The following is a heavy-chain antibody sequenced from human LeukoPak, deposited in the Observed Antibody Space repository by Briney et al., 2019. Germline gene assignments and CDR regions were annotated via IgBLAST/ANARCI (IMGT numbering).Heavy chain of an antibody. D-gene: IGHD3-10*01. J-gene: IGHJ6*03. CDR2: IYYSGST. Sequence: SETLSLTCTVSGGSISSYYWSWIRQPPGKGLEWIGYIYYSGSTNYNPSLKSRVTISVDTSKNQFSLKLSSVTAADTAVYYCARRTVRGVRAYYYMDVWGKGTTVTISS. V-gene: IGHV4-59*12. CDR3: ARRTVRGVRAYYYMDV. CDR1: GGSISSYY.